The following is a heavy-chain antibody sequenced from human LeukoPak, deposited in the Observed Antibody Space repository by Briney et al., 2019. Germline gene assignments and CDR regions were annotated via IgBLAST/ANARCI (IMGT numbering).Heavy chain of an antibody. V-gene: IGHV1-8*01. J-gene: IGHJ4*02. Sequence: GASVKVSCKASGYTFTSYDINWVRQATGQGLEWMGWMNPNSGNTGYAQKFQGRVTMTRNTSISTAYMELSSLRSEDTAVYYCARSVLLREGDSLDYWGQGTLVTVSS. CDR1: GYTFTSYD. CDR3: ARSVLLREGDSLDY. D-gene: IGHD3-22*01. CDR2: MNPNSGNT.